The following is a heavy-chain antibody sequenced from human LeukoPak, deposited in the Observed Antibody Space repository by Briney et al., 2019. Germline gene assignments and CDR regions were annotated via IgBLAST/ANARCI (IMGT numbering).Heavy chain of an antibody. D-gene: IGHD6-6*01. V-gene: IGHV3-66*01. J-gene: IGHJ4*02. Sequence: SGGSLRLSCAASGFTVSSNYMSWVRQAPGKGLEWVSVIYSGGSTYYANSVKGRFAISRDNSKNTLYLQMNSLRAEDTAVYYCARDSSSSSDWGQGTLVTVSS. CDR3: ARDSSSSSD. CDR1: GFTVSSNY. CDR2: IYSGGST.